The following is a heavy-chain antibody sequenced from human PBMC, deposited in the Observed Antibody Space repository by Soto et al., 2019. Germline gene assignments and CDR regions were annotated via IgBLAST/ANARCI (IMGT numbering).Heavy chain of an antibody. V-gene: IGHV1-69*01. CDR2: IIPVFQTA. CDR1: GGLFSSYP. D-gene: IGHD2-8*02. J-gene: IGHJ4*02. Sequence: QEQLVQSGAEAKKPGSSVKVSCKASGGLFSSYPISWVRQVPGQGLEWMGGIIPVFQTAYYTQRFQGRVTMTAEESTNTAHMEVRSLRSEDTAIYYGARGGVGYTWFIEFWGQGTLVTVSS. CDR3: ARGGVGYTWFIEF.